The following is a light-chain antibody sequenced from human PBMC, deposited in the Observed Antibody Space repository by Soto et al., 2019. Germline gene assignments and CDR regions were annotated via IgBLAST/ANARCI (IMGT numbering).Light chain of an antibody. J-gene: IGKJ2*01. CDR3: QQYDNLPYT. Sequence: DIQMTQSPSSLFASVGVRVSITCQASQNIYIYLNWFQRKPGRAPKLLIYDSSHLDTGVPSRFSGSGSGTEFTLTISGLQPEDVATYFCQQYDNLPYTFGQGTNLEI. V-gene: IGKV1-33*01. CDR2: DSS. CDR1: QNIYIY.